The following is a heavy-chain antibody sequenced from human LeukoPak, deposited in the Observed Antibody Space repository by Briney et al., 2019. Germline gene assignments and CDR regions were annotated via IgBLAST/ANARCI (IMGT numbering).Heavy chain of an antibody. CDR2: ISPSSSYI. CDR3: ARVYSTSSQGDY. V-gene: IGHV3-11*05. J-gene: IGHJ4*02. Sequence: GGSLRLSCVASGFTFSDFYMNWIRQAPGKGLEWISHISPSSSYINYADSVKGRFTISRDNAKKSLYLQMNSLRAEDTALYYCARVYSTSSQGDYWGQGTLVTVSS. CDR1: GFTFSDFY. D-gene: IGHD5-18*01.